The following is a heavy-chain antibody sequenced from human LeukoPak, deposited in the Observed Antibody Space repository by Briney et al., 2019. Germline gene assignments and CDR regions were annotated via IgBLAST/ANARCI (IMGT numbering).Heavy chain of an antibody. D-gene: IGHD5-18*01. V-gene: IGHV1-8*01. J-gene: IGHJ6*03. CDR1: GYTFTSYD. CDR3: ARELRYSYGYYYYYYMDV. Sequence: ASVKVSCKASGYTFTSYDINWVRQATGQGLEWMGWMNPNSGNTGYAQKFQGRVTMTRNTSISTAYMELSGLRSEDTAVYYCARELRYSYGYYYYYYMDVWGKGTTVTISS. CDR2: MNPNSGNT.